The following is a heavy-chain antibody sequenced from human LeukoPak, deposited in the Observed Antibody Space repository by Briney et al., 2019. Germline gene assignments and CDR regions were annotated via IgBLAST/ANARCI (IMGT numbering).Heavy chain of an antibody. D-gene: IGHD3-10*01. CDR2: ISSSSSYT. Sequence: GGSLRLSCAASRFTFSDYYMSWIRQAPGKGLEWVSYISSSSSYTNYADSVKGRFTISRDNAKNSLYLQMNSLRAEDTAVYYCARDGSGPYCYYGMDVWGKGTTVTVSS. J-gene: IGHJ6*04. V-gene: IGHV3-11*06. CDR3: ARDGSGPYCYYGMDV. CDR1: RFTFSDYY.